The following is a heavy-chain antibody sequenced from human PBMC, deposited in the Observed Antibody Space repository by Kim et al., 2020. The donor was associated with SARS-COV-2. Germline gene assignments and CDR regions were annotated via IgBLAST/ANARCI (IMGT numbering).Heavy chain of an antibody. CDR2: YN. J-gene: IGHJ4*02. V-gene: IGHV6-1*01. Sequence: YNDYAVSVKSRITINPDTSKNQISLQLNSVTPEDTAVYYCASGSSYYFDYWGQGTLVTVSS. D-gene: IGHD6-13*01. CDR3: ASGSSYYFDY.